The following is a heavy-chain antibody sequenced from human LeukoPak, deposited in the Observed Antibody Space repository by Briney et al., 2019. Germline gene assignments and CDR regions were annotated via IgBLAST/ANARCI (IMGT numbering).Heavy chain of an antibody. CDR1: GYTFTSYG. J-gene: IGHJ6*02. CDR3: ARDPPFPLSMDV. Sequence: ASVKVSCKAFGYTFTSYGISWVRQAPGQGLEWMGWISAYNGNTNYAQKLQGRVTMTTDTSTSTAYMELRSLRSDDTAVYYCARDPPFPLSMDVWGQGTTVTVSS. D-gene: IGHD3-3*02. V-gene: IGHV1-18*01. CDR2: ISAYNGNT.